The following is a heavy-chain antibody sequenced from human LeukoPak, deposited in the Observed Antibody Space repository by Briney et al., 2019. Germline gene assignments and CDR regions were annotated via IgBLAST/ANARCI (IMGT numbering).Heavy chain of an antibody. D-gene: IGHD4-11*01. Sequence: SETLSLTCTVSGGSISSYYWSWIRQPPGKGLEWIGYIYCSGSTNYNPSLKSRVTISVDTSKNQFSLKLSSVTAADTAVYYCARVRSNPAPIFDYWGQGTLVTVSS. J-gene: IGHJ4*02. CDR2: IYCSGST. CDR1: GGSISSYY. CDR3: ARVRSNPAPIFDY. V-gene: IGHV4-59*01.